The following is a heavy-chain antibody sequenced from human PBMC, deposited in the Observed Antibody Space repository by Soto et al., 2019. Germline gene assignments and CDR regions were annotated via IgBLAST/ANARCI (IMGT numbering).Heavy chain of an antibody. CDR3: AKHIDQYYPYHYMDV. Sequence: EVQLLESGGGLVQPGGSLRLSCAASGFTFSSYAMSWVRQAPGKGLEWVSAIIGSGGKTYHVDSVRGRFTISRDNSKNTLSLQMNSLRAEETSVYYCAKHIDQYYPYHYMDVWGKGTTVTVSS. V-gene: IGHV3-23*01. J-gene: IGHJ6*03. CDR2: IIGSGGKT. CDR1: GFTFSSYA. D-gene: IGHD3-10*01.